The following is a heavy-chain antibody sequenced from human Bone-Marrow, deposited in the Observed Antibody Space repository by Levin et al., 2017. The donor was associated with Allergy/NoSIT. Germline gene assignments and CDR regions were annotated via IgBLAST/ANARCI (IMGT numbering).Heavy chain of an antibody. CDR2: MNPNSGNT. CDR3: ARGPKDY. CDR1: GYTFTSYD. V-gene: IGHV1-8*01. Sequence: GESLKISCKASGYTFTSYDINWVRQATGQGLEWMGWMNPNSGNTGSAQKFQGRVTLTRNTSISTAYMELSSLRSEDTAVYYCARGPKDYWGQGTLVTVSS. J-gene: IGHJ4*02.